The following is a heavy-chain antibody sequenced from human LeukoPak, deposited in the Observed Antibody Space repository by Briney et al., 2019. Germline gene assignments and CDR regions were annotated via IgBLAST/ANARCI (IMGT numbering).Heavy chain of an antibody. Sequence: GGSLRLSCAVSGLTFSNFGLNWVRQVPGKGLEWISYISSDGGTIYYADSVKGRFTISRDNAKNALYLQLNSLRDEDTAVYYCARTTRWLQHYFDYWGQGTLVSVSS. D-gene: IGHD5-24*01. V-gene: IGHV3-48*02. CDR3: ARTTRWLQHYFDY. J-gene: IGHJ4*02. CDR1: GLTFSNFG. CDR2: ISSDGGTI.